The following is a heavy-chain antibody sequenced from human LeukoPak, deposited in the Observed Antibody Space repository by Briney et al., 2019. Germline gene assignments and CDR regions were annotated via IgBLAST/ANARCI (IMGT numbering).Heavy chain of an antibody. CDR3: ATGGVGATSPLFIDY. CDR2: ISSSNSYI. D-gene: IGHD1-26*01. Sequence: GGSLRLSCAASGFTFSNYGMHWVRQAPGKGLEWVSFISSSNSYIYHADSMKGRFTISRDNAKNSLFLQMNSLRAEDTAVYYCATGGVGATSPLFIDYWGQGTLVTVSS. CDR1: GFTFSNYG. V-gene: IGHV3-21*01. J-gene: IGHJ4*02.